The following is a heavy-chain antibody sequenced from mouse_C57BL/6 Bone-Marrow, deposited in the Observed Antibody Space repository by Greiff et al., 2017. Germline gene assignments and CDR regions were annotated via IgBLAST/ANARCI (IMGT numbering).Heavy chain of an antibody. D-gene: IGHD2-3*01. CDR1: GYTFTSYW. V-gene: IGHV1-69*01. CDR2: IDPSDSYT. CDR3: ARSSDGFYRY. Sequence: VQLQQPGAELVMPGASVKLSCKASGYTFTSYWMHWVKQRPGQGLEWIGEIDPSDSYTNYNQKFKGKSTLTVDKSSSTAYMQLSSLTSADAAVYYCARSSDGFYRYWGKGTTLTVSS. J-gene: IGHJ2*01.